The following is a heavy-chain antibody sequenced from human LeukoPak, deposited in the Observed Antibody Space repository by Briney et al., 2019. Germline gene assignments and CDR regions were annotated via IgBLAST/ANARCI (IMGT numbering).Heavy chain of an antibody. CDR1: GFTVSSNY. J-gene: IGHJ4*02. V-gene: IGHV3-53*01. CDR2: IYSGGST. D-gene: IGHD5-18*01. Sequence: GGSLRLSCAASGFTVSSNYMSWVRQAPGKGLEWVSVIYSGGSTYYADSVKGRFTISRDNSKNTLYLQMNSLRAEDKAVYYCVRGYSTAMVFDYWGQGTLVTVSS. CDR3: VRGYSTAMVFDY.